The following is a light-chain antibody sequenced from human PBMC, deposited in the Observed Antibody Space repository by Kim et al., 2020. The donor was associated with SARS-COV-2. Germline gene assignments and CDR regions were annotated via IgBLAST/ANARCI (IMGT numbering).Light chain of an antibody. CDR3: SSYTARTTLV. CDR2: DVN. CDR1: SSDVGGYDH. J-gene: IGLJ2*01. Sequence: GQSITISCTGTSSDVGGYDHVSWYQQYPGKAPKLMIYDVNHRPSGVSNRFSGSKSGKTASLTIYGLQAEDEADYYCSSYTARTTLVFGGGTQLTVL. V-gene: IGLV2-14*03.